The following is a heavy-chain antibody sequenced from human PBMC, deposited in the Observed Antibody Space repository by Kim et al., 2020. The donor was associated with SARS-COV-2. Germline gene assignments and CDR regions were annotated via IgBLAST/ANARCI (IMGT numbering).Heavy chain of an antibody. J-gene: IGHJ4*02. D-gene: IGHD6-13*01. CDR3: AKGVWARPDY. V-gene: IGHV3-30*18. Sequence: GGSLRLSCAASGFTFSSYGMHWVRQAPGKGLEWVAVISYDGSNKYYADSVKGRFTISRDNSKNTLYLQMNSLRAEDTAVYYCAKGVWARPDYWGQGTLVTVSS. CDR2: ISYDGSNK. CDR1: GFTFSSYG.